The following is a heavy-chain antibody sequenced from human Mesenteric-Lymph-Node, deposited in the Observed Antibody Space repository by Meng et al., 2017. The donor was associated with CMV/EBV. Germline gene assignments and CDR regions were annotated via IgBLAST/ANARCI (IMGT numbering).Heavy chain of an antibody. D-gene: IGHD2-2*01. J-gene: IGHJ5*02. CDR2: INSDGSST. Sequence: GGSLRLSCAASGFTFSSYWMHWVRQAPGKGLVWVSRINSDGSSTSYADSVKGRFTISRDNAKNTLYLQMNSLRAEDTAVYYCARVIVPAALVASGWFDPWGQGTLVTVSS. CDR3: ARVIVPAALVASGWFDP. V-gene: IGHV3-74*01. CDR1: GFTFSSYW.